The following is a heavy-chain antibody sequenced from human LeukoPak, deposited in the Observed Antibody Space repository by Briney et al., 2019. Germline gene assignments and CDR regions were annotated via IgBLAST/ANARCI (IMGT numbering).Heavy chain of an antibody. D-gene: IGHD3-10*01. CDR2: ITANGGRT. Sequence: GGSLRLSCAASGFTFSSNAMSWVRQAPGEGLEWVSVITANGGRTYYADSVKGRFTMSRDNSTNTLALQMNSLRAEDTAVYYCAKDAVAPGSGGDYFDYWGQGTLVTVSS. V-gene: IGHV3-23*01. CDR3: AKDAVAPGSGGDYFDY. J-gene: IGHJ4*02. CDR1: GFTFSSNA.